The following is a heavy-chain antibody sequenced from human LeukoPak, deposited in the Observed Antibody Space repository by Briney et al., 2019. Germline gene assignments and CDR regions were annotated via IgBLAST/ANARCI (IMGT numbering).Heavy chain of an antibody. D-gene: IGHD3-9*01. V-gene: IGHV3-30*18. J-gene: IGHJ4*02. CDR1: GFTFSSYG. Sequence: PGGSLRLSCAASGFTFSSYGMHWVRQAPGKGLEWVAVISYGGSNKYYADSVKGRFTISRDNSKNTLYLQMNSLRAEDTAVYYCAKDSHDILTGYSNFDYWGQGTLVTVSS. CDR2: ISYGGSNK. CDR3: AKDSHDILTGYSNFDY.